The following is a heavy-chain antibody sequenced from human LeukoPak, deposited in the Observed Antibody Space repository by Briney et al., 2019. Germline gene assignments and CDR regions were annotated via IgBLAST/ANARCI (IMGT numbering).Heavy chain of an antibody. CDR2: INHSGST. V-gene: IGHV4-34*01. J-gene: IGHJ5*02. D-gene: IGHD3-10*01. CDR1: GGSFSGYY. Sequence: SETLSLTCAVYGGSFSGYYWSWVRQPPGKGLEWIGEINHSGSTNDNPSLKSRVTISVDTSKNQFSLKLSSVTAADTAVYYCARGSLVRWNRARNWFDPWGQGTLVTVSS. CDR3: ARGSLVRWNRARNWFDP.